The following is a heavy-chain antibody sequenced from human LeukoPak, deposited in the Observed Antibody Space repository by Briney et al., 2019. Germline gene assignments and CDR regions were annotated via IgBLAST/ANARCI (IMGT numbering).Heavy chain of an antibody. J-gene: IGHJ4*02. D-gene: IGHD3-22*01. CDR2: ISAYNGNT. CDR1: GYTFTSYG. Sequence: ASVKVSCKASGYTFTSYGISWVRQAPGQGLEWMGWISAYNGNTNYAQKLQGRVTMTTDTSTSTAYMELRSLRSDDTAVYYCARDPSYDSRGYYSPDFDYWGQGTLVTVSS. V-gene: IGHV1-18*01. CDR3: ARDPSYDSRGYYSPDFDY.